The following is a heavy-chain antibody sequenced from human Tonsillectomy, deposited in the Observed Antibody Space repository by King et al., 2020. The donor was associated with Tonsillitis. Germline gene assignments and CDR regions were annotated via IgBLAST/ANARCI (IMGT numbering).Heavy chain of an antibody. V-gene: IGHV3-23*04. D-gene: IGHD3-9*01. J-gene: IGHJ2*01. CDR1: GFTFSVYA. CDR3: ASNLVLINGPDF. Sequence: VQLVESGGGLAQPGGSLRLSCAASGFTFSVYAMTWVRQAPGKGLEWVSFINLGGDTTSYADTVKGRFTISRDNAKNTLYLQMNSMRAEDTAVYYCASNLVLINGPDFWGRGTLVTVSS. CDR2: INLGGDTT.